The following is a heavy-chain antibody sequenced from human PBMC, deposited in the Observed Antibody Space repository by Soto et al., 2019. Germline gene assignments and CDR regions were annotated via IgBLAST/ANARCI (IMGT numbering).Heavy chain of an antibody. Sequence: GASVKVSCNASGDTFTSYYIHWVRQAPGQGLEWMGIINPSGGSTSYAQKFQGRVTMTRDTSTSTVYMELSSLRSEDTAVYYCARDPPPPSDNWNDPEGYYYGMDVWGQGTTVTVSS. CDR3: ARDPPPPSDNWNDPEGYYYGMDV. CDR2: INPSGGST. J-gene: IGHJ6*02. CDR1: GDTFTSYY. D-gene: IGHD1-20*01. V-gene: IGHV1-46*01.